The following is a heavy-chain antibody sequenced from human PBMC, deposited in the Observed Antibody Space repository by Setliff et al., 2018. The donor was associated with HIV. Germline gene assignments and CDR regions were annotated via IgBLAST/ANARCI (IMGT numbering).Heavy chain of an antibody. D-gene: IGHD1-26*01. CDR2: IYYDGRT. V-gene: IGHV4-38-2*01. CDR3: ARHRDGGTYPLDY. Sequence: PSETLSLTCAVSGYSISSGYYWGWIRQPPGKGLEWIGSIYYDGRTFYKPSLKSRLTISVDTSKNQFSLQLTSVTAADTAVYYCARHRDGGTYPLDYWGQGTLVTV. J-gene: IGHJ4*02. CDR1: GYSISSGYY.